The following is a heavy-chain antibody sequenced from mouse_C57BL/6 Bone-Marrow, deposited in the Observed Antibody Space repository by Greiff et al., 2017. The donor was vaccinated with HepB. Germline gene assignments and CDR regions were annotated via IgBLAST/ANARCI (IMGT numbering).Heavy chain of an antibody. D-gene: IGHD2-3*01. V-gene: IGHV1-19*01. CDR3: ARDDGYYDRFAY. J-gene: IGHJ3*01. CDR2: INPYNGGT. CDR1: GYTFTDYY. Sequence: VQLKESGPVLVKPGASVKMSCKASGYTFTDYYMNWVKQSHGKSLEWIGVINPYNGGTSYNQKFKGKATLTVDKSSSTAYMELNSLTSEDSAVHYCARDDGYYDRFAYWGQGTLVTVSA.